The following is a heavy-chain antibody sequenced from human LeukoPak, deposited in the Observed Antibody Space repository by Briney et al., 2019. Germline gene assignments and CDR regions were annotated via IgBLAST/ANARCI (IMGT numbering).Heavy chain of an antibody. CDR1: GGSFSGYY. Sequence: SETLSLTCAVYGGSFSGYYWSWIRQPPGKGLEWIGEINHSGSTNYNPSLKSRVTISVDTSKNQFSLKLSSVTAADTAVYYCAGGHRPPVTTFFWFDPWGQGTLVTVSS. CDR2: INHSGST. V-gene: IGHV4-34*01. J-gene: IGHJ5*02. CDR3: AGGHRPPVTTFFWFDP. D-gene: IGHD4-11*01.